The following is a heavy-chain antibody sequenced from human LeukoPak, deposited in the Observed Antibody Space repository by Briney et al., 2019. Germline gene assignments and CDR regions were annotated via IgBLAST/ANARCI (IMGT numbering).Heavy chain of an antibody. CDR3: AREWITMVRGVIFDP. Sequence: PSETLSLTCTVSGGSISSYYWSWIRQSPGKGLECIGYIHYTGSTNYNPSLKSRVTISVDTSKNQFSLKLSSVTAADTAVYYCAREWITMVRGVIFDPWGQGTLVTVSS. D-gene: IGHD3-10*01. V-gene: IGHV4-59*12. J-gene: IGHJ5*02. CDR2: IHYTGST. CDR1: GGSISSYY.